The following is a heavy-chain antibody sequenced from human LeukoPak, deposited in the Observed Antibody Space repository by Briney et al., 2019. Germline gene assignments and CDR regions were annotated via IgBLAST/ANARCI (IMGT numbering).Heavy chain of an antibody. V-gene: IGHV4-59*01. Sequence: PSETLSLTCTVSGGSIRTYYWSWIRQPPGKGLEWIGYIYYSGNTNYNPSLKSRVTVSVDSSKNQFSLKLSSVTAADTAVYYCPRSLYSADSYTRAFYYYYYGMDVWGQGTTVTVSS. CDR2: IYYSGNT. D-gene: IGHD6-13*01. CDR1: GGSIRTYY. CDR3: PRSLYSADSYTRAFYYYYYGMDV. J-gene: IGHJ6*02.